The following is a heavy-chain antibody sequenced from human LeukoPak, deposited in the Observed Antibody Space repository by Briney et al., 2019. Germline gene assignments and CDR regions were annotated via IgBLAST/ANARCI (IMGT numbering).Heavy chain of an antibody. D-gene: IGHD3-22*01. V-gene: IGHV4-61*02. CDR3: ASVGYDSSGYYLPMAFDI. CDR2: IYTNGNT. J-gene: IGHJ3*02. Sequence: SETLSLTCTVSGGSLSSSNYYWSWIRQPAGKALEWIGRIYTNGNTNYNPSLKSRVTISLDTSKNQFSLNLSSVTAADTAVYYCASVGYDSSGYYLPMAFDIWGQGTMVTVSS. CDR1: GGSLSSSNYY.